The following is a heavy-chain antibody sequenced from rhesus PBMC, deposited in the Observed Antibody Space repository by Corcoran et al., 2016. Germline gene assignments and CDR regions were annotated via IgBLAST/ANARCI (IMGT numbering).Heavy chain of an antibody. J-gene: IGHJ4*01. CDR2: IYGSGSST. CDR3: ARDVAAAGTGSPY. CDR1: GGSISSSY. Sequence: QLQLQESGPGLVKPSETLSVTCAVSGGSISSSYWSWIRQAPGTGLEWIGYIYGSGSSTNYNPSLQSRVTLSVDTSKNQLSLKLSSVTTADTAVYYCARDVAAAGTGSPYWGQGVLVTVSS. V-gene: IGHV4-169*02. D-gene: IGHD6-25*01.